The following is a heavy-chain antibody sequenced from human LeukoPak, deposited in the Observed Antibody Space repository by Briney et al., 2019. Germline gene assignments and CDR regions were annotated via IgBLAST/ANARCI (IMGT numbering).Heavy chain of an antibody. V-gene: IGHV3-21*01. Sequence: PGGSLRLSCAASGFTFSNFAMTWVRQAPGKGLEWVSSIVGSSSTYYADSLKGRFPISRENAKNSLYLQMNSLRAEDTAVYYCARIGAGSSRDYWGQGTLVTVSS. CDR1: GFTFSNFA. CDR2: IVGSSST. CDR3: ARIGAGSSRDY. J-gene: IGHJ4*02. D-gene: IGHD6-13*01.